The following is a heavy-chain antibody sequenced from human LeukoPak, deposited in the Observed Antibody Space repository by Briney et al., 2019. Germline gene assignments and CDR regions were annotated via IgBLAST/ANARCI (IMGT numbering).Heavy chain of an antibody. CDR1: GYTFTSYG. D-gene: IGHD5-18*01. V-gene: IGHV1-18*01. CDR2: ISTYNGNI. J-gene: IGHJ4*02. Sequence: GASVKVTCKGSGYTFTSYGVSWVRQAPGQGLEWIGWISTYNGNIKYGHKVQGRDTMTTDTSTSTAYMELRSLTSDDTAVYFCARDIGYSYGATLPDYWGQGTLVTVSS. CDR3: ARDIGYSYGATLPDY.